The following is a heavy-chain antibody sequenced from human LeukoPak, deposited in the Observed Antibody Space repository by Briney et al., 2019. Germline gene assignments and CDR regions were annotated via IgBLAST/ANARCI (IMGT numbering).Heavy chain of an antibody. Sequence: QPGGSLRLSCAASGFTFTSNAMSWVREAPGRGLEWVSGMSDSGDRTYVAGCVKGRFTISRDNSKNTLYLQMNSLRAEDTAVYYCAKYARSGYYYGALGSFDYWGQGTLVTVSS. V-gene: IGHV3-23*01. CDR1: GFTFTSNA. CDR2: MSDSGDRT. CDR3: AKYARSGYYYGALGSFDY. J-gene: IGHJ4*02. D-gene: IGHD3-22*01.